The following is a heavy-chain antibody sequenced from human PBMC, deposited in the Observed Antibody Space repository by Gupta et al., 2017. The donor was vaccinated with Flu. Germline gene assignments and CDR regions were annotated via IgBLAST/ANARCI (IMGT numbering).Heavy chain of an antibody. Sequence: RQSPGKGLDWVSTISVGGGTYYADSVKGRFTISRDNSKNTLYLEMNSLRAEDTAVYYCAKHQYSGSGFFPSDSWGQGTLVTVSS. V-gene: IGHV3-23*01. CDR2: ISVGGGT. D-gene: IGHD3-10*01. J-gene: IGHJ4*02. CDR3: AKHQYSGSGFFPSDS.